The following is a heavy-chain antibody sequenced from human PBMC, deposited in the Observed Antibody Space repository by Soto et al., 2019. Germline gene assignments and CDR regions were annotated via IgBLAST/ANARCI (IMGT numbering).Heavy chain of an antibody. CDR3: ARDPRPDARDRYSYAPGRGYYYYYGMDV. J-gene: IGHJ6*02. CDR1: GYTFTSYG. V-gene: IGHV1-18*01. CDR2: ISAYNGNT. Sequence: ASVKVSCKASGYTFTSYGISWVRQAPGQGLEWMGWISAYNGNTNYAQKLQGRVTMTTDTSTSTAYMELRSLRSDDTAVYYCARDPRPDARDRYSYAPGRGYYYYYGMDVWGQGTTVTVSS. D-gene: IGHD5-18*01.